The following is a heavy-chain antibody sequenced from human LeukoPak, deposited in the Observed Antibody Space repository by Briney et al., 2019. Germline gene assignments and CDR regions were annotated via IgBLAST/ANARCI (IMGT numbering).Heavy chain of an antibody. Sequence: SETLSLTCAVYGGSFSGYYWSWIRQPPGKGLEWIGEINHRGSTNYNPSLKSRVTISVDTSKNQFSLKLSSVTAADTAVYYCAREGVRDPFDPWGQGTLVTVSS. J-gene: IGHJ5*02. D-gene: IGHD3-10*01. CDR1: GGSFSGYY. CDR3: AREGVRDPFDP. CDR2: INHRGST. V-gene: IGHV4-34*01.